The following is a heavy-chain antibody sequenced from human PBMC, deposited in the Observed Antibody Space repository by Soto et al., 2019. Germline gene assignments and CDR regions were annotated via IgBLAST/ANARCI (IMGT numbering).Heavy chain of an antibody. J-gene: IGHJ4*02. CDR3: ARCKKWDSSIAPDH. D-gene: IGHD6-6*01. V-gene: IGHV4-59*01. CDR2: ISYFGTT. CDR1: GGSISDYF. Sequence: QVQLQESGPGLVKPSETLSLTCSVSGGSISDYFSVWIRQPPGKGLERIGQISYFGTTIYNASLEGRVSMSRDTSKNQFSLTLSSVTAADTAVYFCARCKKWDSSIAPDHWGQGILVSVSS.